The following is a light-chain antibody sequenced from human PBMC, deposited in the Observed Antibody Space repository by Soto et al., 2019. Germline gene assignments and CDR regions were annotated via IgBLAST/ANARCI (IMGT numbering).Light chain of an antibody. CDR3: SSFAGINNPLV. CDR1: SSDVGGSNY. Sequence: QSVLTQPPSASGSPGQSVAISCTGTSSDVGGSNYVSWDQRHPGKAPKLMIFEVNTRPSGVPNRFSGSKSGNTASLTVSGLQAEDEADYYCSSFAGINNPLVFGGGTKLTVL. V-gene: IGLV2-8*01. CDR2: EVN. J-gene: IGLJ2*01.